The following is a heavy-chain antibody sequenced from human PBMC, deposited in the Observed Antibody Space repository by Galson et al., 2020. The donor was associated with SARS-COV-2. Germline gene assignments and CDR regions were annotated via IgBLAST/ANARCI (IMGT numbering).Heavy chain of an antibody. J-gene: IGHJ4*02. CDR2: LSSTGGTS. CDR1: GFAFSDYA. D-gene: IGHD2-2*01. V-gene: IGHV3-64D*09. Sequence: GESLKISCSASGFAFSDYAMHWVRQAPGKGLQYVSALSSTGGTSFYDDSVSGRFTMSRDNSKNTFYLQMTGLRVEDTAFYYCLAYSSTRHNYWGQGTLVTVSS. CDR3: LAYSSTRHNY.